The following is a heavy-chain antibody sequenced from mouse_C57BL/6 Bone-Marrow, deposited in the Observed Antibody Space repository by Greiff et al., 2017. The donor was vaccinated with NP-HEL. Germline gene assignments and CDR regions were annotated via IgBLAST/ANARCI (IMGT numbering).Heavy chain of an antibody. Sequence: EVQLQQSGAELVKPGASVKLSCTASGFNIKDYYMHWVKQRTEQGLEWIGRIDPEDGETKYAPKFQGKATITADTSSNTAYLQLSILTSEYTAVYYCASLLRSQYYYAMDYWGQGTSVTVSS. D-gene: IGHD1-1*01. V-gene: IGHV14-2*01. J-gene: IGHJ4*01. CDR2: IDPEDGET. CDR1: GFNIKDYY. CDR3: ASLLRSQYYYAMDY.